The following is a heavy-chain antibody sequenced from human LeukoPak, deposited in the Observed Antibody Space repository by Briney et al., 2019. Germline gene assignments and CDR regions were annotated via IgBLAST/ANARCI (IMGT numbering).Heavy chain of an antibody. CDR3: ARGGGLDV. V-gene: IGHV3-7*03. CDR2: INHNGNVN. CDR1: GFSFSNYW. J-gene: IGHJ6*02. D-gene: IGHD3-16*01. Sequence: GGSLRLSCAASGFSFSNYWMSWVRQAPGKGLEWVASINHNGNVNYYVDSVKGRFTISRDNAKNSLYLQMSNLRAEDTAVYFCARGGGLDVWGQGATVTVSS.